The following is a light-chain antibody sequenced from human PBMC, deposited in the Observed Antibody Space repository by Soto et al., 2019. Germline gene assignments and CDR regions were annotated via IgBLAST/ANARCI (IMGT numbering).Light chain of an antibody. Sequence: EIVMTQSPATLSVSPGERATLYCRASQSVSSNLAWYQQKPGQAPRLLIYGASSRATGIPDRFSGSGSGTDFTLTISRLEPEDFAVYYCQQYGTSVWTFGQGTKVDIK. J-gene: IGKJ1*01. CDR3: QQYGTSVWT. CDR1: QSVSSN. CDR2: GAS. V-gene: IGKV3-20*01.